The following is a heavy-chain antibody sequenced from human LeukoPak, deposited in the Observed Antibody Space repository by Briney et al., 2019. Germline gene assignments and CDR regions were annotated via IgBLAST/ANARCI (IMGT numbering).Heavy chain of an antibody. CDR2: ISYDGSNK. D-gene: IGHD6-19*01. CDR1: GFTFSSYA. Sequence: PGRSLRLSCAASGFTFSSYAMHWVRQAPGKGLEWVAVISYDGSNKYYADSVKGRFTISRDNSKNTLYLQMNSLRVEDTAIYFCARGPFSTGWYVDWGQGTLVTVSS. J-gene: IGHJ4*02. V-gene: IGHV3-30*04. CDR3: ARGPFSTGWYVD.